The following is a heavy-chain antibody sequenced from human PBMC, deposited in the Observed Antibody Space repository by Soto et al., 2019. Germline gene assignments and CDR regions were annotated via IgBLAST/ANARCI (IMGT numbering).Heavy chain of an antibody. J-gene: IGHJ5*02. D-gene: IGHD2-2*01. CDR3: ASAYCISTSCRNNWFDP. Sequence: ASVKVSCKASGGTFSSYAISWVRQAPGQGLEWMGGIIPIFGTANYAQKFQGRVTITADESTSTAYMELSSLRSEDTAVYYCASAYCISTSCRNNWFDPWGQGTLVTVSS. V-gene: IGHV1-69*13. CDR2: IIPIFGTA. CDR1: GGTFSSYA.